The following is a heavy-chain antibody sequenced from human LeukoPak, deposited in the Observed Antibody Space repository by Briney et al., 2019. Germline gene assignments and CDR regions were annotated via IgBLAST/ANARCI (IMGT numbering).Heavy chain of an antibody. CDR1: GFTFSSYA. Sequence: GGSLRLSCAASGFTFSSYAMSWVRQAPGKGLEWVSAISGSGGSTYYADSVKGRFTISRDNSKNTLYLQMNSLRAEDTAVYYCARAWSYYSYFDYWGQGTLVTVSS. J-gene: IGHJ4*02. CDR2: ISGSGGST. D-gene: IGHD1-26*01. V-gene: IGHV3-23*01. CDR3: ARAWSYYSYFDY.